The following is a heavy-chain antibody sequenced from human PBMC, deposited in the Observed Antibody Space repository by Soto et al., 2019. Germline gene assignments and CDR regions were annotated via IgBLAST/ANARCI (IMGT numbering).Heavy chain of an antibody. CDR2: ISGSGGST. CDR3: ATRGYCSSTSC. Sequence: EVQLLESGGGLVQPGGSLRLSCAASGFTFSRYSMTWVRQAPGKGLEWVSAISGSGGSTYYADSVKGRFTISRDNSKNPLYLQMNSLRAEDTAVYYCATRGYCSSTSCWGQGTLVTVSS. V-gene: IGHV3-23*01. CDR1: GFTFSRYS. J-gene: IGHJ4*02. D-gene: IGHD2-2*01.